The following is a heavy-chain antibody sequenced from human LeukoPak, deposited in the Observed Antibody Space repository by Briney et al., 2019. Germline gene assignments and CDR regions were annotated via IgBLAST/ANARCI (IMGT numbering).Heavy chain of an antibody. D-gene: IGHD6-13*01. CDR1: GGSFSGYY. V-gene: IGHV4-34*01. CDR2: INHSGST. Sequence: SDTLSLTCAVYGGSFSGYYWSWIRQPPGKGLEWIGEINHSGSTNYNPSLKSRVTISVDTSKNQFSLKLSSVTAADTAVYYCAAFRIAAAGTLGRLDYWGQGTLVTVSS. CDR3: AAFRIAAAGTLGRLDY. J-gene: IGHJ4*02.